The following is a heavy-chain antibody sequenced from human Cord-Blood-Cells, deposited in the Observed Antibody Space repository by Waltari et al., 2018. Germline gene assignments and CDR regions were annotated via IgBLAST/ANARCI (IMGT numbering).Heavy chain of an antibody. CDR3: AKGDEERRLGY. D-gene: IGHD1-1*01. V-gene: IGHV3-30*18. CDR1: GFTFSSYG. Sequence: QVQLVESGGGVVQPGRPLRLSCAASGFTFSSYGMPRVRQAPVNGLEWVAVIAYDGSNKYYADSVKGRFTISRDNSKNTLYLQMNSLRAEDTAVYYCAKGDEERRLGYWGQGTLVTVSS. J-gene: IGHJ4*02. CDR2: IAYDGSNK.